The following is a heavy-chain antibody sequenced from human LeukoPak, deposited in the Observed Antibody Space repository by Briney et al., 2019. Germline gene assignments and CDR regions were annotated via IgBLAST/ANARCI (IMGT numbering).Heavy chain of an antibody. Sequence: TLSLTCTASGGSISSSGYYXGWIRQPPGKGLEWIASINYSGTTYYNPSLKSRVTISEDRSKNQFSLKLSSVTAADTAVYYCARLRDGRWLLEYWGQGTLVTVSS. CDR2: INYSGTT. J-gene: IGHJ4*02. CDR3: ARLRDGRWLLEY. D-gene: IGHD5-24*01. V-gene: IGHV4-39*01. CDR1: GGSISSSGYY.